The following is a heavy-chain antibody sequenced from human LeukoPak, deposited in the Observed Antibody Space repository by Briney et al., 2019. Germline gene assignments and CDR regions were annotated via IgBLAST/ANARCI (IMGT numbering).Heavy chain of an antibody. J-gene: IGHJ4*02. V-gene: IGHV1-18*01. CDR3: ARQGFCDGDCYSDY. D-gene: IGHD2-21*02. CDR1: GYTFTSYG. Sequence: ASVKVSCKASGYTFTSYGISWVRQARGQGLEWMGWISGYNSNTNYAQKLQGRVVMTTDTSTNTAYMELRSLSSDDTAVYYCARQGFCDGDCYSDYWGQGTLATVSS. CDR2: ISGYNSNT.